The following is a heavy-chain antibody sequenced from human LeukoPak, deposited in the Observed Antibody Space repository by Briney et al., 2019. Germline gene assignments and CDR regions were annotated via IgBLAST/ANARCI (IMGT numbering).Heavy chain of an antibody. CDR3: ARDHYGDYGVDY. CDR1: GFTFSSYS. J-gene: IGHJ4*02. Sequence: PGGSLRLPCAASGFTFSSYSMNWVRQAPGKGLEWVSYISSSSRTIYYAGSVKGRFTISRDNAKNSLYLQMNSLRAEDTAVYYCARDHYGDYGVDYWGQGTLVTVSS. D-gene: IGHD4-17*01. CDR2: ISSSSRTI. V-gene: IGHV3-48*01.